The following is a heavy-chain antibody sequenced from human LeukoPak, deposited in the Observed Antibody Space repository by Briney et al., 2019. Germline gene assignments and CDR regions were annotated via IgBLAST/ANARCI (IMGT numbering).Heavy chain of an antibody. V-gene: IGHV3-23*01. Sequence: GGSLRLSCAASGFTFSTYAMIWVRQAPGKGLEWVSVIGGSGSYTYYADSVKGRFTISRDNSKDTLHLQMNSLRAEDTAVYYCARDWYDYWGQGTLVTVSS. CDR3: ARDWYDY. D-gene: IGHD6-13*01. CDR1: GFTFSTYA. J-gene: IGHJ4*02. CDR2: IGGSGSYT.